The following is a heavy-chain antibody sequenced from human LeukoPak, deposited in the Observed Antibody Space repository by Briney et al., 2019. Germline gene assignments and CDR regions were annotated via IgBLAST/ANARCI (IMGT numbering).Heavy chain of an antibody. J-gene: IGHJ4*02. CDR2: IYYSGST. V-gene: IGHV4-61*01. CDR3: ARVSYDSSGYHYYFDY. D-gene: IGHD3-22*01. Sequence: SETLSLTCTVSGGSISSSSYYWSWIRQPPGKGLEWIGYIYYSGSTNYNPSLKSRVTISVDTSKNQFSLKLSSVTAADTAVYYCARVSYDSSGYHYYFDYWGQGTLVTVSS. CDR1: GGSISSSSYY.